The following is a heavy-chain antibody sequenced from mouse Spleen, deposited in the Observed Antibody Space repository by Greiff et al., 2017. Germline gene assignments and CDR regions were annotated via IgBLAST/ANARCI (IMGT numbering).Heavy chain of an antibody. Sequence: QVQLQQPGAELVKPGASVKMSCKASGYTFTSYWITWVKQRPGQGLEWIGDIYPGSGSTNYNEKFKSKATLTVDTSSSTAYMQLSSLTSEDSAVYYCARCLRYSNPTFDYWGQGTTLTVSS. J-gene: IGHJ2*01. V-gene: IGHV1-55*01. CDR3: ARCLRYSNPTFDY. CDR1: GYTFTSYW. CDR2: IYPGSGST. D-gene: IGHD2-5*01.